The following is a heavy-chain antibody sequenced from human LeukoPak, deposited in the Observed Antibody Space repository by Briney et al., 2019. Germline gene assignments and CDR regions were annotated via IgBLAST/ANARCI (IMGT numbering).Heavy chain of an antibody. CDR2: ISGSGGST. J-gene: IGHJ4*02. D-gene: IGHD3-10*01. CDR3: AKYGSGSYYNPSFY. Sequence: GGSLRLSCAASGFTFSSYAMSWVRQAPGKGLEWVSAISGSGGSTYYADSVKGRFTISRDNSKNTLYLQMTSLRAEDTAVYYCAKYGSGSYYNPSFYWGQGTLVTVSS. CDR1: GFTFSSYA. V-gene: IGHV3-23*01.